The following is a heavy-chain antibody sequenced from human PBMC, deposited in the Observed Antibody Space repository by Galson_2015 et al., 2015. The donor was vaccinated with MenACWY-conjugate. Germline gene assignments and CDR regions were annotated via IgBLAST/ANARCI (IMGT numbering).Heavy chain of an antibody. V-gene: IGHV3-30*02. CDR2: IRFDGSQT. CDR1: GFTFSKYA. CDR3: FAINSGTDF. D-gene: IGHD1-26*01. J-gene: IGHJ4*02. Sequence: LRLSCAASGFTFSKYAMHWVRQAPGMGLERVAIIRFDGSQTYYADSVRGRFTISRDNSKNTAYLQMHSLRVEDTAMYHCFAINSGTDFWGQGTLVTVSS.